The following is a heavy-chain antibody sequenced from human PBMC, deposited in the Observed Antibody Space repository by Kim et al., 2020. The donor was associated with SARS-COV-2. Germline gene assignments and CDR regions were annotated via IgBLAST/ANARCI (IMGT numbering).Heavy chain of an antibody. CDR2: ISWNSGSI. J-gene: IGHJ2*01. V-gene: IGHV3-9*01. CDR3: AKARSIAAADWYFDL. Sequence: GGSLRLSCAASGFTFDDYAMHWVRQAPGKGLEWVSGISWNSGSIGYADSVKGRFTISRDNAKNSLYLQMNSLRAEDTALYYCAKARSIAAADWYFDLWGRGTLVTVSS. CDR1: GFTFDDYA. D-gene: IGHD6-13*01.